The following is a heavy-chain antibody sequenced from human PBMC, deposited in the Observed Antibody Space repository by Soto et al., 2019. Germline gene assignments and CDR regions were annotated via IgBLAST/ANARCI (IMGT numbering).Heavy chain of an antibody. CDR3: ATRAVTAFYFDY. D-gene: IGHD2-21*02. J-gene: IGHJ4*02. V-gene: IGHV1-69*12. Sequence: QVQLVQSGADVKKPGSSVKVSCKASGGTFSSTALSWVRQAPGQGLEWMGGIIPKFKLANYAQRFQSRATFTADESTSTAYMELSSLRSEDTAVYYCATRAVTAFYFDYWGQGTLVTVSS. CDR1: GGTFSSTA. CDR2: IIPKFKLA.